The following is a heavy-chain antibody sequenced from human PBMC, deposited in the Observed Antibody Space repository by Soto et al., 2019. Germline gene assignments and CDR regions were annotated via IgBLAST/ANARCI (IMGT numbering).Heavy chain of an antibody. V-gene: IGHV4-39*01. CDR3: ARHDGFSSGWIFDY. Sequence: SETLSLTCTVSGDSISSSNYYWGWIRQPPGKGLEWIGSMYNGGSTYYNPSLKSRVTISVDTSKNQFSLELSSVTAADTAVYYCARHDGFSSGWIFDYWGHGTLVTVSS. J-gene: IGHJ4*01. CDR2: MYNGGST. D-gene: IGHD6-19*01. CDR1: GDSISSSNYY.